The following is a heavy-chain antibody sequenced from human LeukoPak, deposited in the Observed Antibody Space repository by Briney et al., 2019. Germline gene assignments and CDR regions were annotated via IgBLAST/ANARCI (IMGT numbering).Heavy chain of an antibody. Sequence: SETLSLTCTVSGGSLSNYYWSWLRQPPGKGLEWIGHIYYSGATKYNPSLTSRITISLDTSKNQFSLMLSSVTAADTAVYYCARFGITVVRGGKYYFDYWGEGTLVTVSS. CDR2: IYYSGAT. V-gene: IGHV4-59*08. CDR1: GGSLSNYY. D-gene: IGHD3-10*01. CDR3: ARFGITVVRGGKYYFDY. J-gene: IGHJ4*02.